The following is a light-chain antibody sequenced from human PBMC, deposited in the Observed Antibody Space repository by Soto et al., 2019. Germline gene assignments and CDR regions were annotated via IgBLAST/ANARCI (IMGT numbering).Light chain of an antibody. CDR2: DAS. CDR1: QDISNF. Sequence: DILMTQSPSSLSASVGDRVTITCQASQDISNFLNWYRQKPGEAPNLLIYDASTLEAGVPFRFTGSGSGSYFSFTISSLQPEDVATYYCQQYNSLPLTFGGGTKVEIK. V-gene: IGKV1-33*01. CDR3: QQYNSLPLT. J-gene: IGKJ4*01.